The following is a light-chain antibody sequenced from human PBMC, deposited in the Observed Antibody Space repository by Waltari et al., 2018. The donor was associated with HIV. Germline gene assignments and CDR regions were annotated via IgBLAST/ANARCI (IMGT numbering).Light chain of an antibody. CDR2: GKN. V-gene: IGLV3-19*01. J-gene: IGLJ2*01. CDR1: SLRSYY. CDR3: NSRDSSGNHQV. Sequence: SSELTQDPAVSVALGQTVRITCQGDSLRSYYASWYPQKPGQAPVLVIYGKNNRPSGIPDRFSGSSSGNTASLTITGAQAEDEADYYCNSRDSSGNHQVFGGGTKLTVL.